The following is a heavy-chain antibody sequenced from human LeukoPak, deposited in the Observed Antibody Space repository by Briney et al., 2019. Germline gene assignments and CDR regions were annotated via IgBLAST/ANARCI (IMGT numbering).Heavy chain of an antibody. Sequence: SDTLSLTCAVSGDSISCCYWTWIRQSAEKGLECIGRVFISGSTNYNPSLQGRVTMSVDRSKSQFSLRLSSVTAADTAVYYCVRQGYNYGAFNAWGQGTLVTVSS. CDR2: VFISGST. V-gene: IGHV4-4*07. CDR1: GDSISCCY. D-gene: IGHD5-18*01. J-gene: IGHJ4*02. CDR3: VRQGYNYGAFNA.